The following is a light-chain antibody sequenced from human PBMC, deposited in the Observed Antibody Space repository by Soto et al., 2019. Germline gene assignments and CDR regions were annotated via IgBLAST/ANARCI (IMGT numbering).Light chain of an antibody. J-gene: IGLJ2*01. CDR1: SSNIGSNT. CDR3: AAWDDSRNGVV. CDR2: SNN. Sequence: QSVLTQPPSASGTPGQRVTISCSGSSSNIGSNTVNWYQQLPGTAPKLLIYSNNQRPSGVADRFSGSKSGTSASLAISGLQSEDEADYYCAAWDDSRNGVVFGGGTKVTVL. V-gene: IGLV1-44*01.